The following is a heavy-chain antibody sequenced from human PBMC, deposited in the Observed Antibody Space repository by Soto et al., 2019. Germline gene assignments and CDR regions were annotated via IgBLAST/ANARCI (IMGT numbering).Heavy chain of an antibody. J-gene: IGHJ4*02. CDR2: INPSGGST. Sequence: VASVKVSCKASGYTFTSYYMHWVRQAPGQGLEWMGIINPSGGSTSYAQKFQGRVTMTRDTSTSTVYMELSSLRSEDTAVYYCARDRGCSGGSCYSTTPAHLDYWGQGTLVTVSS. CDR3: ARDRGCSGGSCYSTTPAHLDY. D-gene: IGHD2-15*01. V-gene: IGHV1-46*01. CDR1: GYTFTSYY.